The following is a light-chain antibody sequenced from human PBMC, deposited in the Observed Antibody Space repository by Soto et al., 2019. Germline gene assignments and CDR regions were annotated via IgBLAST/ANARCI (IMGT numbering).Light chain of an antibody. J-gene: IGKJ1*01. CDR2: AAS. CDR3: QQTYTNPRT. CDR1: QTISTY. V-gene: IGKV1-39*01. Sequence: DIQMTQSASSLSAYVGDRVTLTCRASQTISTYLNWYQQRPGKAPELLIYAASSLQSGVPSRFSGSGSGTDFTLTIDNLQPEDFATYYCQQTYTNPRTFGQGTRVEIK.